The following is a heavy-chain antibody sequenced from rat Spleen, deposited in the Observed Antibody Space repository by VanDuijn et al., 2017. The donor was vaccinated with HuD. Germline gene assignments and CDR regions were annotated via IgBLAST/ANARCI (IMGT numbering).Heavy chain of an antibody. CDR1: GFTFSGYW. V-gene: IGHV5-58*01. CDR2: IDTDGSNT. Sequence: EVQLVETGGGLVQPGRSLKLSCVASGFTFSGYWMYWIRQAPGKGLEWVSSIDTDGSNTYYRDSVKGRFTISRDNAKNTLYLQMDSLRSEDTATYYCARQGVGAFMDAWGQGASVTVSS. D-gene: IGHD5-1*01. CDR3: ARQGVGAFMDA. J-gene: IGHJ4*01.